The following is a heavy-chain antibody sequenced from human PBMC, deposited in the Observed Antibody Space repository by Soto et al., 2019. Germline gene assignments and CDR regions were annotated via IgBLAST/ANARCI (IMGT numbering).Heavy chain of an antibody. CDR3: ATEIVVSAFDI. V-gene: IGHV3-33*01. D-gene: IGHD3-22*01. CDR1: GFTFSSYD. CDR2: IWYDGSNK. Sequence: QVQLVESGGGVVQPGRSLRLSCAASGFTFSSYDMHWVRQAPGKGLEWVAVIWYDGSNKYYADSVKGRFTISRDNSKNTLYLQMNSLRAEDTAVYYCATEIVVSAFDIWGQGTMVTVSS. J-gene: IGHJ3*02.